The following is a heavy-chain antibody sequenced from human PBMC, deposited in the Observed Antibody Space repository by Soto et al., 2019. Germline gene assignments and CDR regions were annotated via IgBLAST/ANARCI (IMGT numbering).Heavy chain of an antibody. CDR3: ARDPSSGSYAWLDP. J-gene: IGHJ5*02. D-gene: IGHD1-26*01. V-gene: IGHV4-31*02. Sequence: SETLSLTXTVSGGSISSGGYYWSWIRQHPGKGLEWIGYIYYSGSTYYNPSLKSRVTISVDTSKNQFSLKLSSVTAADTAAYYCARDPSSGSYAWLDPWGQGTLVTVSS. CDR2: IYYSGST. CDR1: GGSISSGGYY.